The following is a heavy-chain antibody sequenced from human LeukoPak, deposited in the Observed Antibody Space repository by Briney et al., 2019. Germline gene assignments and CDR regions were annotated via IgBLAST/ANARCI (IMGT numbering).Heavy chain of an antibody. J-gene: IGHJ4*02. CDR3: AKALPATAGIDY. Sequence: PGRSLRLSCAASGFTFSSYGMHWVRQAPGKGLEWVAVISYDGSNKYYADSVKGRFTISRDNSKNTLYLQMNSLRAEDTAVYYCAKALPATAGIDYWGQGTLVTVSS. CDR1: GFTFSSYG. V-gene: IGHV3-30*18. D-gene: IGHD1-1*01. CDR2: ISYDGSNK.